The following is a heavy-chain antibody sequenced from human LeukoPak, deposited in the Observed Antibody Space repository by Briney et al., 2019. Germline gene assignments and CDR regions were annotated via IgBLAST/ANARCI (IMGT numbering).Heavy chain of an antibody. V-gene: IGHV3-74*01. CDR1: GFTFSSYW. D-gene: IGHD1-1*01. Sequence: PGGSLRLSCAASGFTFSSYWMHWVRQAPGKGLVWVTRISADGSYTLYADSVKGRFTISRDNAKNTLYLQMNSLRAEDTAVYYCATANSGPDIWGQGTMVTVSS. CDR2: ISADGSYT. CDR3: ATANSGPDI. J-gene: IGHJ3*02.